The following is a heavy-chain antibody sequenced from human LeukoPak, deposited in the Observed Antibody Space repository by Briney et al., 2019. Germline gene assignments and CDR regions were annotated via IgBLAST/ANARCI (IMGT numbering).Heavy chain of an antibody. CDR2: ISSSSSYI. Sequence: GGSLRLSCAASGFTFSSYSMNWVRQAPGKGLEWVSSISSSSSYIYYADSVKGRFTISRDNAKNSLYLQMNSLRAEDTAVYYCAGIPDGYNSYYYYGMDVWGQGTTVTVSS. CDR3: AGIPDGYNSYYYYGMDV. V-gene: IGHV3-21*01. J-gene: IGHJ6*02. CDR1: GFTFSSYS. D-gene: IGHD5-24*01.